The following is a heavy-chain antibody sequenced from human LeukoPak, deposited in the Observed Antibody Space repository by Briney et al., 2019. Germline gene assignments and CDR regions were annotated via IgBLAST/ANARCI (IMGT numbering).Heavy chain of an antibody. CDR2: ISAGSGTI. CDR1: EFTFSIYG. CDR3: ARRKDSGSQSHDY. J-gene: IGHJ4*02. D-gene: IGHD1-26*01. V-gene: IGHV3-48*01. Sequence: PGGSLRLSCAVSEFTFSIYGMNWVRQAPGKGLEWVSYISAGSGTISYADSVKGRFTISRDNAQNSLYLQMNSLRAEDTAVYYCARRKDSGSQSHDYWGQGTLVTVSS.